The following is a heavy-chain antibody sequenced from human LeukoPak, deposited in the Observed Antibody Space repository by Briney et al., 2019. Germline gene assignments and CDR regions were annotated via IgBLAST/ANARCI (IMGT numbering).Heavy chain of an antibody. Sequence: GGSLRLSCAGPGFTLSSTYMSWVRQAPGKGLEWVSIIYGGTSTYYADSVKGRFTISRDDSRNTLYLRMSSLRAEDTAVYYCASRYEGASYFYYGTDVWGQGTTVTVSS. D-gene: IGHD1-14*01. CDR2: IYGGTST. J-gene: IGHJ6*02. CDR3: ASRYEGASYFYYGTDV. V-gene: IGHV3-66*01. CDR1: GFTLSSTY.